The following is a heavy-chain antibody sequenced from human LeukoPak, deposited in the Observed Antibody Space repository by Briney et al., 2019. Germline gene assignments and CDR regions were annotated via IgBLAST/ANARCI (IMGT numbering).Heavy chain of an antibody. Sequence: GSLRLSCAASGFIFHTYGMLWVRQAPGRGLEWVAVIAYDGSNKVYADSVKGLFTISRDNSKNSLYLQMNSLRGEDTAVYYCAKEKAIATINYGLDVWGQGTTVTVSS. D-gene: IGHD1-1*01. CDR3: AKEKAIATINYGLDV. CDR1: GFIFHTYG. J-gene: IGHJ6*02. V-gene: IGHV3-30*18. CDR2: IAYDGSNK.